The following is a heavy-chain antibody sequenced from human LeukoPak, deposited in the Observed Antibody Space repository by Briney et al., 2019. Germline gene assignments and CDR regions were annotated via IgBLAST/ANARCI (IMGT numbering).Heavy chain of an antibody. CDR3: ARDLYDSSGYYFGH. V-gene: IGHV3-49*04. Sequence: GGSLRLSCAASGFTFSNYVMSWVRQAPGKGLEWVGFIRSKAFGGTGEYASAVKGRFIISRDDSKNIAYLQMKSLKIEDTAVYYCARDLYDSSGYYFGHWGQGTLVTVSS. CDR2: IRSKAFGGTG. CDR1: GFTFSNYV. D-gene: IGHD3-22*01. J-gene: IGHJ4*02.